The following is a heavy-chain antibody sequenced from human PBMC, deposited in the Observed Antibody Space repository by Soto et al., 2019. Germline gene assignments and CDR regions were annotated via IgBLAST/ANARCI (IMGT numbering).Heavy chain of an antibody. Sequence: VGSLRLSCAASGFTFSSYSMNWVRQAPGKGLEWVSSISSSSTYIYYADSVKGRFTISRDDAKNSLFLQMSSLGVEDTAVYYCARGGDTSGSWPRYWGQGTLVTVSS. CDR3: ARGGDTSGSWPRY. J-gene: IGHJ4*02. V-gene: IGHV3-21*01. CDR2: ISSSSTYI. D-gene: IGHD3-22*01. CDR1: GFTFSSYS.